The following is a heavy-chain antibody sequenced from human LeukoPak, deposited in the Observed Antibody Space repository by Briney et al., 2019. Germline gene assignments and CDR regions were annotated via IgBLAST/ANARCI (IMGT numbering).Heavy chain of an antibody. J-gene: IGHJ3*02. CDR2: ISAYNGNT. Sequence: ASVKVSCKASGYTFTSYGISWVRQAPGQGLEWIGWISAYNGNTNYVQKLQGRVTMTTDTSTSTACMELRSLRSDDTAVYYCARENGDYVNAFDIWGQGTMVTVSS. CDR3: ARENGDYVNAFDI. CDR1: GYTFTSYG. D-gene: IGHD4-17*01. V-gene: IGHV1-18*04.